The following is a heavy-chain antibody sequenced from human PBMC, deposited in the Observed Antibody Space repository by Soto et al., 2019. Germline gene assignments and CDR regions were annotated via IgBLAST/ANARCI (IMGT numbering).Heavy chain of an antibody. CDR2: IIPIFGTA. V-gene: IGHV1-69*13. CDR1: GGTFSSYA. Sequence: ASVKASCKASGGTFSSYAISWVRQAPGQGLEWMGGIIPIFGTANYEQKFQGRGTITADESTSTAYMELSSLRSEDTAVYYCATSTVVTRGWGDYYYGMDVWGQGTTVTVSS. CDR3: ATSTVVTRGWGDYYYGMDV. J-gene: IGHJ6*02. D-gene: IGHD2-2*01.